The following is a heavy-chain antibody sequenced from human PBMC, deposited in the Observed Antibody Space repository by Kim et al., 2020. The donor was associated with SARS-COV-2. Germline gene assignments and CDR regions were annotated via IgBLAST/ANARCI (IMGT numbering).Heavy chain of an antibody. D-gene: IGHD3-10*01. Sequence: SETLSLTCAVYGGSFSGYYWSWIRQPPGKGLEWIGEINHSGSTNYNPSLKSRVTISVDTSKNQFSLKLSSVTAADTAVYYCARGGGSGNHYDYWGQGTLVTVSS. CDR2: INHSGST. V-gene: IGHV4-34*01. CDR1: GGSFSGYY. CDR3: ARGGGSGNHYDY. J-gene: IGHJ4*02.